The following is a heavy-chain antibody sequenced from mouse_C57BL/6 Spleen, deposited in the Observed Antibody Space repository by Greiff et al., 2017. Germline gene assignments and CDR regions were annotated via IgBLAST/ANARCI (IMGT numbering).Heavy chain of an antibody. CDR3: ARAPITTVVVDAMDY. V-gene: IGHV14-2*01. D-gene: IGHD1-1*01. CDR1: GFNIKDYY. CDR2: IDPEDGDT. Sequence: VQLQQSGAELVKPGASVKLSCTASGFNIKDYYMHWVKQRTEHGLEWIGRIDPEDGDTKYASKFQGKATITADTSANTAYLQLSSLTSEDTAVYYCARAPITTVVVDAMDYWGQGTSVTVSS. J-gene: IGHJ4*01.